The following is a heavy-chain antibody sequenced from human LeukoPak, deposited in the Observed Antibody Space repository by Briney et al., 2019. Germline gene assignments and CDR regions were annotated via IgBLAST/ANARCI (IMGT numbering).Heavy chain of an antibody. V-gene: IGHV4-34*01. Sequence: SETLSLTCAVYGGSFSGYYWSWIRQPPGKGLEWIGEINHSGSPNYNPSLKSRVTISVDTSKNQFSLKLSSVTAADTAVYYCARRLPVGGRAPDYWGQGTLVTVSS. CDR3: ARRLPVGGRAPDY. D-gene: IGHD1-26*01. CDR2: INHSGSP. CDR1: GGSFSGYY. J-gene: IGHJ4*02.